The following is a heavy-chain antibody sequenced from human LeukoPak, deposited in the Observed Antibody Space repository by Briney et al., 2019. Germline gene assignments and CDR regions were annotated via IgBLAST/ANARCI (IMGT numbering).Heavy chain of an antibody. Sequence: SETLSLTCTVSGGSISIYYWSWIRQPPGKGLEWIGYIYYSGSTNYNPSLKSRVTISVDTSKNQFSLKLSSVTAADTAVYYCARREWPKGGLDYWGQGTLVTVSS. CDR2: IYYSGST. D-gene: IGHD3-3*01. J-gene: IGHJ4*02. CDR1: GGSISIYY. CDR3: ARREWPKGGLDY. V-gene: IGHV4-59*01.